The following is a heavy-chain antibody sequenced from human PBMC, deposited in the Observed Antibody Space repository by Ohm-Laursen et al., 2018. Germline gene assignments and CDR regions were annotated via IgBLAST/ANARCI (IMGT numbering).Heavy chain of an antibody. CDR2: ISGSGGST. V-gene: IGHV3-23*01. Sequence: SLRLSCAASGFTFSSDWMHWVRQAPGKGLEWVSAISGSGGSTYYADSVKGRFTISRDNSKNTLYLQMNSLRAEDTAVYYCAKVPTRSLGYSSGWYDYWGQGTLVTVSS. CDR3: AKVPTRSLGYSSGWYDY. CDR1: GFTFSSDW. D-gene: IGHD6-19*01. J-gene: IGHJ4*02.